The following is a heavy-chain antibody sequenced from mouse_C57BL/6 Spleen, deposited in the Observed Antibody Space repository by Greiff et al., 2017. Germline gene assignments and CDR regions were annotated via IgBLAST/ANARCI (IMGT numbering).Heavy chain of an antibody. CDR3: ARDSYAYFDY. V-gene: IGHV5-4*01. J-gene: IGHJ2*01. Sequence: EVQGVESGGGLVKPGGSLKLSCAASGFTFSSYAMSWVRQTPEKRLEWVATISDGGSYTSSPDNVKGRFTISRDNAKNNLYLQMSHLKSEDTAMYYCARDSYAYFDYWGQGTTLTVSS. D-gene: IGHD1-1*01. CDR1: GFTFSSYA. CDR2: ISDGGSYT.